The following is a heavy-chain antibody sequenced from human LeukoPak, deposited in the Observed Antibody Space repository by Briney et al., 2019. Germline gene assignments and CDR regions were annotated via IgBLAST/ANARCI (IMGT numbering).Heavy chain of an antibody. CDR3: AGDLTVQAWFDP. CDR1: GGTFSSYA. J-gene: IGHJ5*02. V-gene: IGHV1-69*04. D-gene: IGHD4-17*01. Sequence: SVKVSCKASGGTFSSYAISWVRQAPGQGLEWMGRIIPILGIANYAQKFQGRVTITADKSTSTAYMELSSLRSEDTAVYYCAGDLTVQAWFDPWGQGTLVTVSS. CDR2: IIPILGIA.